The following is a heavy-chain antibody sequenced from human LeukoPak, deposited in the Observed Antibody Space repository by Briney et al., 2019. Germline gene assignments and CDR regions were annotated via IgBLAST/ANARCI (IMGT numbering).Heavy chain of an antibody. Sequence: ASVKVSCKASGYTFTGYYMHWVRQAPGQGLEWMGWIDPNSGGTNYAQKFQGRVTMTRDTSISTAYMELSRLRSDDTAVYYCARGSFLEWLPDFDYWGQGTLVTVSS. J-gene: IGHJ4*02. CDR3: ARGSFLEWLPDFDY. CDR1: GYTFTGYY. V-gene: IGHV1-2*02. CDR2: IDPNSGGT. D-gene: IGHD3-3*01.